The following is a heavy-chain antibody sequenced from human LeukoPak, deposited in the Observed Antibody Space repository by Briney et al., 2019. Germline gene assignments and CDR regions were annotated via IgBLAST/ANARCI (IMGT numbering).Heavy chain of an antibody. V-gene: IGHV3-33*01. CDR1: GFSLSNYG. CDR3: ARFRTWGDKAFDY. Sequence: PGGSLRLSCTASGFSLSNYGMHWVRQAPGKGLEWVAIIWGDQRYKHYADSVKGRFTISRDSAKNSLYLQMNSLRAEDTAVYYCARFRTWGDKAFDYWGQGTLVTVSS. J-gene: IGHJ4*02. CDR2: IWGDQRYK. D-gene: IGHD2-21*02.